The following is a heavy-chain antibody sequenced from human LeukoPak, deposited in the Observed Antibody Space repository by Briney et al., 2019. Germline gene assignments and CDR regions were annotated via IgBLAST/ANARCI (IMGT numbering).Heavy chain of an antibody. J-gene: IGHJ4*02. V-gene: IGHV6-1*01. CDR2: TYYRSKWYI. CDR1: GDSVSNSSAA. CDR3: ARIAAAAPDN. D-gene: IGHD6-13*01. Sequence: SQTLSLTCAISGDSVSNSSAAWNWIRQSPSRGLEWLGRTYYRSKWYIDYAVSVKSRITINPDTSKNHFSLQLNSVTPEDTAVYYCARIAAAAPDNWGQGTLVTVSS.